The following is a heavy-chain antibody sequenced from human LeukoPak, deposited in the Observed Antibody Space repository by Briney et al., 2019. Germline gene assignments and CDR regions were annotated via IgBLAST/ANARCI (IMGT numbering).Heavy chain of an antibody. CDR2: IYHSGST. CDR1: GGSISSGGYY. D-gene: IGHD2-2*01. CDR3: AGVVPAAAFDY. J-gene: IGHJ4*02. V-gene: IGHV4-30-2*01. Sequence: PSETLSLTCTVSGGSISSGGYYWSWIRQPPGKGLEWIGYIYHSGSTYYNPSLKSRVTISVDRSKNQFSLKLSSVTAADTAVYYCAGVVPAAAFDYWGQGTLVTVSS.